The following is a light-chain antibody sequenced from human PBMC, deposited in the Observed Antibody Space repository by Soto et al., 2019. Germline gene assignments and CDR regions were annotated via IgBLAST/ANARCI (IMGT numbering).Light chain of an antibody. Sequence: QPVLTQPPSASGTPGQRVTISCSGSSSNIGSNYVFWYQHLPGTAPKLLMYRNNQRPSGVPDRFSGSKSGTSAFLAISGLRSEDETDYYCAAWDDSLSGVVFGGGTKLTVL. CDR3: AAWDDSLSGVV. CDR1: SSNIGSNY. CDR2: RNN. V-gene: IGLV1-47*01. J-gene: IGLJ2*01.